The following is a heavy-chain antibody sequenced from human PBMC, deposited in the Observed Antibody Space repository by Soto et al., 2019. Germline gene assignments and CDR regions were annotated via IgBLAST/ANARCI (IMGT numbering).Heavy chain of an antibody. CDR2: INHSGST. D-gene: IGHD4-17*01. CDR3: ARGSPTVVTAKQFDY. Sequence: SETLSLTCAVYGGSFSGYYWSWIRQPPGKGLEWIGEINHSGSTNYNPSLKSRVTISVDTSKNQFSLKLSSVTAADTAVYYCARGSPTVVTAKQFDYWAQGTLVTVSS. V-gene: IGHV4-34*01. CDR1: GGSFSGYY. J-gene: IGHJ4*02.